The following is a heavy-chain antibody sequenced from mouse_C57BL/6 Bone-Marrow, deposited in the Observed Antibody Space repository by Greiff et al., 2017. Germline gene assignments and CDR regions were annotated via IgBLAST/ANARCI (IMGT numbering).Heavy chain of an antibody. J-gene: IGHJ4*01. V-gene: IGHV1-64*01. D-gene: IGHD2-3*01. CDR2: IHPNSGST. CDR1: GYTFTSYW. CDR3: ARDGYSYAMDY. Sequence: QVQLQQPGAELVKPGASVKLSCKASGYTFTSYWMHWVKQRPGQGLEWIGMIHPNSGSTNYNEKFKSKATLTVDKSSSTAYMQLSSLTSEDSAVYYCARDGYSYAMDYWGQGTSVTGSS.